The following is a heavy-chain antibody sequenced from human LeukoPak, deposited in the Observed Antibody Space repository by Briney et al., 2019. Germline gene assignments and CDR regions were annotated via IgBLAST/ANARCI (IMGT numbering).Heavy chain of an antibody. CDR3: AGKTDY. J-gene: IGHJ4*02. CDR2: IYHSGST. V-gene: IGHV4-38-2*01. CDR1: GYSISSGYY. Sequence: PSETLSLTCAVSGYSISSGYYWGWIRQPPGKGLEWIGSIYHSGSTYYNPSLKSRVTISVDTSKNQFSLRLSSVTAADTAVYYCAGKTDYWGQGTLVTVSS.